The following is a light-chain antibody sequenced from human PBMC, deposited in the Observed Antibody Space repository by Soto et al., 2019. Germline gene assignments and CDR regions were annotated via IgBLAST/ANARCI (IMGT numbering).Light chain of an antibody. J-gene: IGKJ2*01. CDR2: DAS. Sequence: DIQMTQSPSTLSASVGDRVTITCRASQSISSWLAWYQQKPGKAPKLLIYDASSLESGVPSRFSGSGYGTDFSLTIRSLQPEDFATYYCQHTYRTPYTFGQGTKVDIK. CDR3: QHTYRTPYT. CDR1: QSISSW. V-gene: IGKV1-5*01.